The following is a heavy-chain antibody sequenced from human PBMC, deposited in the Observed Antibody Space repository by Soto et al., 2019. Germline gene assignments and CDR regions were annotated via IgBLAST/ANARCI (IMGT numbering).Heavy chain of an antibody. D-gene: IGHD3-10*01. CDR1: GGSFSGYY. V-gene: IGHV4-34*01. CDR2: INHSGST. Sequence: QVQLQQWGAGLLKPSETLSLTCAVYGGSFSGYYWSWIRQPPGKGLEWIGEINHSGSTNYNPSVTRPVTPAVATTTTRLSLKRSSGTAADTAISFCARGYGRNFDSWGQGTLVTVSS. J-gene: IGHJ4*02. CDR3: ARGYGRNFDS.